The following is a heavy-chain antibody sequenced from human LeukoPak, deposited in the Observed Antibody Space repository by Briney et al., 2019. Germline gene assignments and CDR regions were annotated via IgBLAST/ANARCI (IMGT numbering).Heavy chain of an antibody. Sequence: SETLSLTCTVSGGSISSYYWSWIRQPPGKGLEWIGYIYYSGSTNYNPSLKSRVTISVDTSKKQFSLKLGSVTAADTAVYYCAGGHGHPDDWGQGTLVTVYS. D-gene: IGHD3-16*01. CDR1: GGSISSYY. V-gene: IGHV4-59*01. J-gene: IGHJ4*02. CDR2: IYYSGST. CDR3: AGGHGHPDD.